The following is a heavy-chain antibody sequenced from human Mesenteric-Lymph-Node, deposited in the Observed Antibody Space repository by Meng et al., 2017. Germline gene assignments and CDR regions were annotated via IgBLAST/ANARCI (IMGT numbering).Heavy chain of an antibody. Sequence: GESLKISCAASGFTFSSYAMHWVRQAPGKGLEWVAVISYDGSNKYYADSVKGRFTISRDNSKNTLYLQMNSLRAEDTAVYYCARIAVTMVRGVMQAPHFDYWGQGTLVTVSS. CDR2: ISYDGSNK. V-gene: IGHV3-30*01. CDR3: ARIAVTMVRGVMQAPHFDY. D-gene: IGHD3-10*01. J-gene: IGHJ4*02. CDR1: GFTFSSYA.